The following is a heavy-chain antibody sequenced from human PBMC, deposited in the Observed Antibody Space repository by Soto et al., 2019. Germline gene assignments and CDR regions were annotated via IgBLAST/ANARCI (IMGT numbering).Heavy chain of an antibody. CDR3: VQSRCGGDCLQSYSSHSYYGLDV. CDR1: GFSLSTIGVG. J-gene: IGHJ6*02. V-gene: IGHV2-5*02. D-gene: IGHD2-21*02. CDR2: IYWDDDK. Sequence: QITLKESGPTLVNPTQTLTLTCTFSGFSLSTIGVGVGWIRQPPGKALEWLALIYWDDDKRYSPSLKSRLTVTXDXTXNXXVLTMTNMDPVDTATYYCVQSRCGGDCLQSYSSHSYYGLDVWGQGTTVTVSS.